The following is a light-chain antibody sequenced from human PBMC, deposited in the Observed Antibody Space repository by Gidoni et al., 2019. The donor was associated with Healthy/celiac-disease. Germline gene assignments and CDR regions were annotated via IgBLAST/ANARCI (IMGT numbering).Light chain of an antibody. V-gene: IGKV3-20*01. J-gene: IGKJ1*01. CDR3: QQYGSSPT. CDR1: PSVSSSY. CDR2: GAS. Sequence: EIVLTQSPGTLSLSPGERATLSCRASPSVSSSYLAWYQQKPGQAPRLLIYGASSRATGIPDRFSGSGSGTDFTLTISRLEPEDFAVYYGQQYGSSPTFGQGTKVEIK.